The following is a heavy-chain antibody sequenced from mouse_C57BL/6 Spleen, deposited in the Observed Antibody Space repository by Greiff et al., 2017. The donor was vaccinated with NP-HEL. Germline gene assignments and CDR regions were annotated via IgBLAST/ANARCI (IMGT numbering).Heavy chain of an antibody. Sequence: QVQLQQSGAELVKPGASVKLSCKASGYTFTSYWMQWVKQRPGQGLEWIGEIDPSDSYTNYNQKFKGKATLTVDTSSSTAYMQLSSLTSEDSAVYYCARGGYSNYVGFAYWGQGTLVTVSA. D-gene: IGHD2-5*01. CDR1: GYTFTSYW. CDR3: ARGGYSNYVGFAY. CDR2: IDPSDSYT. J-gene: IGHJ3*01. V-gene: IGHV1-50*01.